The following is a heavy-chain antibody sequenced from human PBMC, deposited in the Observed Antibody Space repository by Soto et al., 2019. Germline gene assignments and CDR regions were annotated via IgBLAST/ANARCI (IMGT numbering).Heavy chain of an antibody. D-gene: IGHD2-2*01. CDR2: ISGSGGST. V-gene: IGHV3-23*01. J-gene: IGHJ4*02. CDR1: GFTFSSYA. Sequence: GGSLRLSCAASGFTFSSYAMSWVRQAPGKGLEWVSAISGSGGSTYYADSVKGRFTISRDNSKNTLYLQMNSLRAEDTAVYYCAKDREVPAAIGGYYFDYSGQGTLVTVSS. CDR3: AKDREVPAAIGGYYFDY.